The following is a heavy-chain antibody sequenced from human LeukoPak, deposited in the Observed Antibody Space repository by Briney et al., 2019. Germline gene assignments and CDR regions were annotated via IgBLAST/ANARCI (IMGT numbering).Heavy chain of an antibody. Sequence: PSETLSLTCTVSGASISSGGYYWNWIRQPPGKGLEWIGYIYYSRSTSYSPSLKSRLTISVDTSKNQFSLKLSSVTVADTAVYYCARDGYNSGYFDYWGQGTLVTVSS. CDR3: ARDGYNSGYFDY. D-gene: IGHD5-24*01. V-gene: IGHV4-30-4*01. J-gene: IGHJ4*02. CDR2: IYYSRST. CDR1: GASISSGGYY.